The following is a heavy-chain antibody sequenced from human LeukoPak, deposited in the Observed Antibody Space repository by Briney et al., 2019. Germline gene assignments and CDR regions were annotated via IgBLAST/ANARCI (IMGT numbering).Heavy chain of an antibody. CDR3: ARDLRSGYDFVDY. CDR1: GFTFSNYG. J-gene: IGHJ4*02. D-gene: IGHD5-12*01. Sequence: AGGSLRLSCAASGFTFSNYGMHGVRQAPGKGREWVAVISYDGSNKFYADYVKGRFTISRDNSKNTLYLPMNSLRTEDTAVYYCARDLRSGYDFVDYWGQGTLVTVSS. V-gene: IGHV3-30*03. CDR2: ISYDGSNK.